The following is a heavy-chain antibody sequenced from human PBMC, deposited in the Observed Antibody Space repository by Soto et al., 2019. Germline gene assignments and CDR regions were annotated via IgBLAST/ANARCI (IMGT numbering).Heavy chain of an antibody. Sequence: QVQLVQSGGGVVQPGRSLRLSCAASGFDLNTYGLHWVRQAPGKGLEWVAGISFDGGNQYYADSVKGRFTIARDKSNNTVYQQMNSVGAEMTATYYCAKDSNVSAAGSGGWFVPWGQGTLVIVSS. V-gene: IGHV3-30*18. CDR3: AKDSNVSAAGSGGWFVP. CDR2: ISFDGGNQ. J-gene: IGHJ5*02. D-gene: IGHD1-26*01. CDR1: GFDLNTYG.